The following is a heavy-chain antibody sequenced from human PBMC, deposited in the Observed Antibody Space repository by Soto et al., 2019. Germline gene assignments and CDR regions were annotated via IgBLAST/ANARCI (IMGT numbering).Heavy chain of an antibody. Sequence: SETLSLTCTVSGGSISNHYWSWIRRPPGKGLEWIGYIYYNGNTNYNPPLKSRVTMSVDTSKNQISLKLSSVTAADTAVYYCTRANWYSEYWGQGTLVTVSS. CDR2: IYYNGNT. CDR3: TRANWYSEY. D-gene: IGHD7-27*01. CDR1: GGSISNHY. J-gene: IGHJ4*02. V-gene: IGHV4-59*11.